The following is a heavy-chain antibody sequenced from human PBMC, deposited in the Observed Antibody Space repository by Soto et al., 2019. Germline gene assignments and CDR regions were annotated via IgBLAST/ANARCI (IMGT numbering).Heavy chain of an antibody. J-gene: IGHJ6*02. V-gene: IGHV1-2*02. CDR2: INPNSGGT. D-gene: IGHD3-10*01. Sequence: ASMKVSCKASGYTLTCYYMHSLRQAPGQGLAYIGWINPNSGGTNYAQKFQGRVTMTRDTSISTAYMELSRLRSDDTAVYYCARDLFLSMGVDLLSGSGGMDVWGQGTTVTVSS. CDR1: GYTLTCYY. CDR3: ARDLFLSMGVDLLSGSGGMDV.